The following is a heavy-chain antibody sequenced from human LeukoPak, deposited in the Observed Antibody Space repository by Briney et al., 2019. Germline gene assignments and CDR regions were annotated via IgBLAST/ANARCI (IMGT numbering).Heavy chain of an antibody. CDR2: IYPGDSDT. Sequence: GESLKISCKGSGYSFTTYLIGWVRQMRGKGVGWMGNIYPGDSDTRYSPSFQGQVTISADKSISTSYLQWSSLKASDSAMYYCARQDSPGDFHYWGHGTLITVSS. J-gene: IGHJ4*01. CDR1: GYSFTTYL. V-gene: IGHV5-51*01. CDR3: ARQDSPGDFHY. D-gene: IGHD2-15*01.